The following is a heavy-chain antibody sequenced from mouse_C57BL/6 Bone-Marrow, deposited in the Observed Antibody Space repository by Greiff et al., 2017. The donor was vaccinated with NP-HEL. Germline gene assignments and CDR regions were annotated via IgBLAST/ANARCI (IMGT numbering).Heavy chain of an antibody. CDR3: ARDGKRWYFDV. D-gene: IGHD2-1*01. Sequence: QVQLQQSGAELVKPGASVKLSCKASGYTFTSYWMHWVKQRPGQGLEWIGMIHPTSGSTNYNEKFKSKATLTVDKSSSTAYMQLSSLTSEDSAVYYCARDGKRWYFDVWGTGTTVTVSS. J-gene: IGHJ1*03. CDR1: GYTFTSYW. V-gene: IGHV1-64*01. CDR2: IHPTSGST.